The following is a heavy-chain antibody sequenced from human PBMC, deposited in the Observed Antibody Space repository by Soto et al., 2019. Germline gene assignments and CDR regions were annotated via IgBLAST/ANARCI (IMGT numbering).Heavy chain of an antibody. CDR3: ARKDYGDYYIDY. Sequence: QVQLQESGPGLVKPSETLSLTCTVSGGSISSYYWSWIRQPPGKGLEWIGYIYYSGSTNYNPSLKSRVTISVDTSKNQFSLKLSSVTAADTAVYYCARKDYGDYYIDYWGQGTLVTVSS. CDR2: IYYSGST. J-gene: IGHJ4*02. D-gene: IGHD4-17*01. V-gene: IGHV4-59*01. CDR1: GGSISSYY.